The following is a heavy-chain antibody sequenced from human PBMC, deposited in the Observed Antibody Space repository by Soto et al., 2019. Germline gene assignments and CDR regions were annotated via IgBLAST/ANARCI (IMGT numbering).Heavy chain of an antibody. CDR2: ISYSGST. Sequence: KTSETLSLTCSVSGGSISSSFWSWIRQPPGKELEWIGYISYSGSTTYNPSLKSRITLSVDTSKNQFSLRVASVTAADTAVYYCARGHRAMEYYYYSGMDVWGQGTTVTVSS. CDR1: GGSISSSF. D-gene: IGHD5-18*01. CDR3: ARGHRAMEYYYYSGMDV. V-gene: IGHV4-59*01. J-gene: IGHJ6*02.